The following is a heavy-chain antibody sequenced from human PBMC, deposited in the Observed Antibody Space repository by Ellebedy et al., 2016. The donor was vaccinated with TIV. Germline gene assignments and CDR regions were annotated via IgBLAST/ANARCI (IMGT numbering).Heavy chain of an antibody. CDR3: ARGVQFFSYAFDI. J-gene: IGHJ3*02. CDR1: GYTSTGYH. D-gene: IGHD3-3*01. Sequence: GGSLRLSXKSSGYTSTGYHIHWVRQAPGQGLEWMGWITPSTGDTNYAQKFQGRVTMTRDTSISTAYMELSRLSFDDSAVYFCARGVQFFSYAFDIWGQGTLVTVSS. V-gene: IGHV1-2*02. CDR2: ITPSTGDT.